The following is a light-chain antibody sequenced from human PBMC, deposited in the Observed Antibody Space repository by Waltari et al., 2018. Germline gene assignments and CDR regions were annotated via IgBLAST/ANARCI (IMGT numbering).Light chain of an antibody. Sequence: SSELTQDPAVSVALGQTVRITCPGDSLRTYYASWYQQRPGQAPVLVIYGKNNRPSGIPDRFSGSSSGNTASLTISGAQAEDEADYYCNSRDSSGNHVLFGGGTKLTVL. J-gene: IGLJ2*01. V-gene: IGLV3-19*01. CDR3: NSRDSSGNHVL. CDR1: SLRTYY. CDR2: GKN.